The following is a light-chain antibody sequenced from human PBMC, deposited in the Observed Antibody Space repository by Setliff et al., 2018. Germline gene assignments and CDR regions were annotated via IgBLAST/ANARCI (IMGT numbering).Light chain of an antibody. Sequence: QSVLTQPASVSGSPGQSITISCTGTHSDIGGYNYVSWYQQHPGRAPKLIIYDVTNRPSGVSHRFSGSKSGNTASLTISGLQTEDEANYYCSSYTRATFVVFGGGTKGTV. CDR3: SSYTRATFVV. CDR1: HSDIGGYNY. J-gene: IGLJ2*01. CDR2: DVT. V-gene: IGLV2-14*03.